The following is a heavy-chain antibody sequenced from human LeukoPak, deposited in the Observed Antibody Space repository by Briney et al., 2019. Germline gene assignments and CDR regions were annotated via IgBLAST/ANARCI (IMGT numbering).Heavy chain of an antibody. Sequence: SETLSLTCTVSGGSISSSSYYWGWIRQPPGKGLEWIGSIYYSGSTYYNPSLKSRVTISVDTSKNQFSLKLSSVTAADTAVYYCARHGYCSSTSCYPTYAYYYMDVWGKGTTVTISS. CDR2: IYYSGST. CDR3: ARHGYCSSTSCYPTYAYYYMDV. D-gene: IGHD2-2*03. V-gene: IGHV4-39*01. J-gene: IGHJ6*03. CDR1: GGSISSSSYY.